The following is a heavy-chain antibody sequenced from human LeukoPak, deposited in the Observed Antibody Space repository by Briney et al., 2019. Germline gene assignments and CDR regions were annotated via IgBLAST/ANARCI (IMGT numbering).Heavy chain of an antibody. Sequence: GGSLRLSCAASGFTFSSYSMNWVRQASGKGLEWVGRIRSKANSYATAYAASVKGRFTISRDDSKNTAYPQMNSLKTEDTAVYYCTSGHHYYDSSGYRYYFDYWGQGTLVTVSS. CDR3: TSGHHYYDSSGYRYYFDY. V-gene: IGHV3-73*01. CDR2: IRSKANSYAT. J-gene: IGHJ4*02. D-gene: IGHD3-22*01. CDR1: GFTFSSYS.